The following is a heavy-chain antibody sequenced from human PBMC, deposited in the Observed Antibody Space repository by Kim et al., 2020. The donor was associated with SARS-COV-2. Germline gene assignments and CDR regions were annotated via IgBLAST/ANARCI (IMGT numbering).Heavy chain of an antibody. CDR3: ARGHRGWYNNNWFDP. D-gene: IGHD6-19*01. J-gene: IGHJ5*02. Sequence: SETLSLTCAVYGGSFSGYYWSWIRQPPGKGLEWIGEINHSGSTNYNPSLKSRVTISVDTSKNQFSLKLSSVTAADTAVYYCARGHRGWYNNNWFDPWGQGTLVTVSS. CDR2: INHSGST. CDR1: GGSFSGYY. V-gene: IGHV4-34*01.